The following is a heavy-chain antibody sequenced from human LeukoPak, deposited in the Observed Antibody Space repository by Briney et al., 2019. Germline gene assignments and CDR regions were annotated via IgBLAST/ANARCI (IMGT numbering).Heavy chain of an antibody. J-gene: IGHJ6*03. D-gene: IGHD1-26*01. CDR2: ISSSSSDI. V-gene: IGHV3-21*01. CDR1: GCTFSSYS. Sequence: GSLRLSCAASGCTFSSYSMNWVRKAPRKGLEWVASISSSSSDIYYADSVEGRFTISRDNDKTSLYLQMNRLRAKHTAVYYCATVGAEYYYYYYYMDVWGKGTTVTVSS. CDR3: ATVGAEYYYYYYYMDV.